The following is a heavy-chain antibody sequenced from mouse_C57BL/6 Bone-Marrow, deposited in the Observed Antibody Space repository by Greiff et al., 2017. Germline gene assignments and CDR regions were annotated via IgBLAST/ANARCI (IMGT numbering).Heavy chain of an antibody. J-gene: IGHJ1*03. V-gene: IGHV5-6*02. CDR2: ISSGGSYT. D-gene: IGHD2-3*01. CDR1: GFTFSSYG. CDR3: ARRGWLLRYWYFDV. Sequence: EVKLMESGGDLVKPGGSLKLSCAASGFTFSSYGMSWVRQTPDKRLEWVATISSGGSYTYYPDSVKGRFTISRDHAKNTLYLQMSSLKSEDTAMYYCARRGWLLRYWYFDVWGTGTTVTVSS.